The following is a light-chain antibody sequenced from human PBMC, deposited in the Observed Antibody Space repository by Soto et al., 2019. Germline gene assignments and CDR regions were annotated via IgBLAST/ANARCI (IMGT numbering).Light chain of an antibody. CDR2: LNSDGSH. V-gene: IGLV4-69*01. CDR3: WNWGTGFQV. Sequence: QPVLTQSPSASASLGASVNLTCTLSSGLRKYAIAWHQQQPEKCPRHLMKLNSDGSHIKGDGIPDRFSGSSSGAERYLLIAGPLSEEEADYYWWNWGTGFQVFGTGTKGTVL. J-gene: IGLJ1*01. CDR1: SGLRKYA.